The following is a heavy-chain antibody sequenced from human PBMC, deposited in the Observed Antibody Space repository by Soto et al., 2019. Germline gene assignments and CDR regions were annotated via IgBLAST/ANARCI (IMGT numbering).Heavy chain of an antibody. CDR2: ISPYKGNT. Sequence: ASVKVCWKTSGDSISRIGSSWVRQAHGLGLEWMGWISPYKGNTYYAQRLQGRVTMTTDNSKNTLYLQMSSLRAEDSAVYYCARGSKDSYPGSRIFDFWGRRTLVTVSS. V-gene: IGHV1-18*01. CDR1: GDSISRIG. J-gene: IGHJ4*02. D-gene: IGHD3-10*01. CDR3: ARGSKDSYPGSRIFDF.